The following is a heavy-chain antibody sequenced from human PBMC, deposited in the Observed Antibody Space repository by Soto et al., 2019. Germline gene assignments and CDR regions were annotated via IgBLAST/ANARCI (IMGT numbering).Heavy chain of an antibody. CDR1: GGSFSGYY. D-gene: IGHD6-13*01. CDR3: ARGQGYSSPQGYYYYYGMDV. J-gene: IGHJ6*02. V-gene: IGHV4-34*01. Sequence: SETLSLTGAVYGGSFSGYYWSWIRQPPGKGLEWIGEINHSGSTNYNPSLKSRVTISVDTSKNQFSLKLSSVTAADTAVYYCARGQGYSSPQGYYYYYGMDVWGQGTTVTVSS. CDR2: INHSGST.